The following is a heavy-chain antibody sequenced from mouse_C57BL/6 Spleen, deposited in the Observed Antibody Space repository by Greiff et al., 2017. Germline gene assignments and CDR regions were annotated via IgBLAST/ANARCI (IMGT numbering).Heavy chain of an antibody. CDR2: INPSSGYT. J-gene: IGHJ1*03. V-gene: IGHV1-7*01. Sequence: QVQLKESGAELAKPGASVKLSCKASGYTFTSYWMHWVKQRPGQGLEWIGYINPSSGYTKYNQKFKDKDTLTADKSSSTAYMQLSSLTYEDSAVYYCARSGRYYGSSHWYFDVWGTGTTVTVSS. CDR1: GYTFTSYW. CDR3: ARSGRYYGSSHWYFDV. D-gene: IGHD1-1*01.